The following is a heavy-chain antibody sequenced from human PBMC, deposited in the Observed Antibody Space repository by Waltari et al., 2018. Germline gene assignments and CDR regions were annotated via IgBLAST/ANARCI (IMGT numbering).Heavy chain of an antibody. CDR3: ARGGYYDFWSGLGPSLYYYYYMDV. J-gene: IGHJ6*03. V-gene: IGHV3-21*01. D-gene: IGHD3-3*01. CDR1: GFTFSSYS. Sequence: EVQLVESGGGLVKPGGSLSLSCAASGFTFSSYSMNWVRQAPGKGLEWVSSISSSSSYRYYADSVKGRFTSSRDNAKNSLYLQMNSLRAEDTAVYYCARGGYYDFWSGLGPSLYYYYYMDVWGKGTTVTISS. CDR2: ISSSSSYR.